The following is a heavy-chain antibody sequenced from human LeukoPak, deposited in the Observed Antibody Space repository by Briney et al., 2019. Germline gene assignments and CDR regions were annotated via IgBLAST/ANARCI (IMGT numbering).Heavy chain of an antibody. CDR2: ISYDGSNE. CDR1: GFTFSSYV. D-gene: IGHD1-26*01. J-gene: IGHJ4*02. V-gene: IGHV3-30*04. CDR3: ARVGLGGSYFDY. Sequence: GGSLRLSCAASGFTFSSYVMHWVRQAPGKGLEWVAIISYDGSNEYYADSVKGRFTISRDNSKNTLYLQMNSLRAEDTAVYYCARVGLGGSYFDYWGQGTLVTVSS.